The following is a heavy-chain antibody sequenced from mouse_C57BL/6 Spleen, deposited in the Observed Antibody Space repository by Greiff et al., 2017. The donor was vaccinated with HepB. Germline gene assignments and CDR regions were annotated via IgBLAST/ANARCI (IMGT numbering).Heavy chain of an antibody. D-gene: IGHD1-1*01. J-gene: IGHJ1*03. CDR1: GFTFSSYG. CDR2: ISSGGSYT. V-gene: IGHV5-6*01. Sequence: EVNVVESGGDLVKPGGSLKLSCAASGFTFSSYGMSWVRQTPDKRLEWVATISSGGSYTYYPDSVKGRFTISRDNAKNTLYLQMSSLKSEDTAMYYCARLDYGSSSYWYFDVWGTGTTVTVSS. CDR3: ARLDYGSSSYWYFDV.